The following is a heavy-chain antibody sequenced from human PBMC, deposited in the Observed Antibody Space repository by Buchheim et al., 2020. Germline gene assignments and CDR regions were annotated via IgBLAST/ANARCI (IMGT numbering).Heavy chain of an antibody. Sequence: QVQLVESGGGVVQPGRSLRLSCAASGFTFSSYAMHWVRQAPGKGLEWVAVISYDGSNKYYADSVKGRFTISRDNSKNTLYLQMNSLRAEDTAVYYCARALVAARRSLDYWGQGTL. CDR2: ISYDGSNK. D-gene: IGHD6-6*01. J-gene: IGHJ4*02. CDR1: GFTFSSYA. CDR3: ARALVAARRSLDY. V-gene: IGHV3-30-3*01.